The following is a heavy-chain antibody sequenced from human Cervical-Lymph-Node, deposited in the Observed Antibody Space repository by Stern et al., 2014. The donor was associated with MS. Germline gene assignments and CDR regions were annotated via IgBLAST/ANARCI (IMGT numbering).Heavy chain of an antibody. D-gene: IGHD3-9*01. CDR2: ISWNTANI. CDR3: VKDMTYDVLRGGNYGMDV. Sequence: EVQLVESGGGLVQPGRSLRLSCAASGFTFDDYAMHWVRQAPGKGLVWVSTISWNTANIGYADSVKGRFTISRDNAKNSLYLQMNSLRAEDTALYYCVKDMTYDVLRGGNYGMDVWGQGTTVTVSS. V-gene: IGHV3-9*01. CDR1: GFTFDDYA. J-gene: IGHJ6*02.